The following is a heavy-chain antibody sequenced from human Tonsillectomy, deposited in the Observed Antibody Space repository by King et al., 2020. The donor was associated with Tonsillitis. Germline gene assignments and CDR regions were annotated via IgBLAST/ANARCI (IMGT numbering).Heavy chain of an antibody. J-gene: IGHJ4*02. V-gene: IGHV3-30*18. CDR2: ISYDGSNK. Sequence: VQLVESGGGVVQPGRSLRLSCAASGFTFSSYGMHWVRQAPGKGLEWVAVISYDGSNKYYADSVKGRFTISRDNSKNTLYLQMNSLRAEDTAVYYCVKDYYYVSSGCDYWGQGTLVTVSS. CDR3: VKDYYYVSSGCDY. D-gene: IGHD3-22*01. CDR1: GFTFSSYG.